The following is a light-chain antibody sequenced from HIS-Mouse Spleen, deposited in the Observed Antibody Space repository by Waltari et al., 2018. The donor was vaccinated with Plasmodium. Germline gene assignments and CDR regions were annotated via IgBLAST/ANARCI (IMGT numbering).Light chain of an antibody. CDR1: SSDVGGYNY. Sequence: QSALTQPPSASGSPGQSVTISCTGTSSDVGGYNYVSWYQQHPGKVPKLMIYEGSKRASGVPALLSGSKSGNTASLTVSGLQAEDEADYYCSSYAGSNNLVFGGGTKLTVL. V-gene: IGLV2-8*01. CDR2: EGS. J-gene: IGLJ2*01. CDR3: SSYAGSNNLV.